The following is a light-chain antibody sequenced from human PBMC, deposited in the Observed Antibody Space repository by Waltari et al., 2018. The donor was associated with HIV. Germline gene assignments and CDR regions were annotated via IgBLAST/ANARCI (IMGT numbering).Light chain of an antibody. CDR2: SAS. Sequence: DIQLTQSPSFLSASVGDRVTITCRASQGISSYLAWYQQKPVKAPNLLIYSASTLQNGVPLRFSGSGPGTEFTLTISDLQPEDFATYYCQQLNTYPPFFGGGTKVDIK. CDR3: QQLNTYPPF. J-gene: IGKJ4*01. V-gene: IGKV1-9*01. CDR1: QGISSY.